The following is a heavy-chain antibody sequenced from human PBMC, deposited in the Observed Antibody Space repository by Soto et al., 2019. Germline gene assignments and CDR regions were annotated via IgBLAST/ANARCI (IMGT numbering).Heavy chain of an antibody. CDR1: GYSFTSYW. D-gene: IGHD4-17*01. CDR3: ARQTTAPNYYYYGMDV. CDR2: IYPGDSDT. Sequence: GESLKISCKGSGYSFTSYWIGWVRQMTGKGLEWMGIIYPGDSDTRYSPSFQGQVTISADKSISTAYLQWSSLKASDTAMYYCARQTTAPNYYYYGMDVWGQGTTVTVSS. V-gene: IGHV5-51*01. J-gene: IGHJ6*02.